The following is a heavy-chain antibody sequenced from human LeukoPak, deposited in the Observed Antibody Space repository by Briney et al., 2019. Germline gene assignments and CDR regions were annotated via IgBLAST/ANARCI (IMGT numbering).Heavy chain of an antibody. Sequence: SCKASGYTFTSYGISWVRQAPGKGLEWVAVISYDGSNKYYADSVKGRFTISRDNSKNTLYLQMNSLRAEDTAVYYCARGSWFDPWGQGTLVTVSS. CDR1: GYTFTSYG. CDR2: ISYDGSNK. CDR3: ARGSWFDP. V-gene: IGHV3-30-3*01. J-gene: IGHJ5*02.